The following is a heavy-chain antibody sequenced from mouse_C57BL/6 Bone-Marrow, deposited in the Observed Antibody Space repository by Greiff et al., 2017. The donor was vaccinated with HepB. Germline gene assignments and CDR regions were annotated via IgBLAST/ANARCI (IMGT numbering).Heavy chain of an antibody. J-gene: IGHJ2*01. CDR1: GYTFTDYY. D-gene: IGHD2-2*01. V-gene: IGHV1-26*01. CDR3: ARVYGYDGDY. Sequence: EVQLQQSGPELVKPGASVKISCKASGYTFTDYYMNWVKQSHGKSLEWIGDTNPNNGGTSYNQKFKGKATLTVDKSSSTAYMELRSLTSEDSAVYYCARVYGYDGDYWGQGTTLTVSS. CDR2: TNPNNGGT.